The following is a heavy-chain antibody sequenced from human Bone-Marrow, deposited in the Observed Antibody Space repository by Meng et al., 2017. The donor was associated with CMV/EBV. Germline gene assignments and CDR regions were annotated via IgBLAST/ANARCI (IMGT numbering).Heavy chain of an antibody. D-gene: IGHD6-19*01. Sequence: SETLSLTCAVYGGSFSGYYWSCIRQPPGKGLEWIGEINHSGSTNYNPSLKSRVTISVDTSKNQFSLKLSSVTAADTAVYYCAVSSGWYGDAFDIWGQGTMVTVSS. CDR2: INHSGST. CDR3: AVSSGWYGDAFDI. J-gene: IGHJ3*02. CDR1: GGSFSGYY. V-gene: IGHV4-34*01.